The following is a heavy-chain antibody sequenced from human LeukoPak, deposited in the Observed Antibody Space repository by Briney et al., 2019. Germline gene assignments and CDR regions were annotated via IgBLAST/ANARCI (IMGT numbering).Heavy chain of an antibody. CDR2: ISYDGSNK. D-gene: IGHD6-19*01. Sequence: GRSLRLSCAASGFTFSSYAMHWVRQAPGKGLEWVAVISYDGSNKYNADSVKGRFTISRDNNKNTLYLKMNSLRAEDTAVYYCARDPGYSSGWPGIFYYWGQGTLVTVSS. J-gene: IGHJ4*02. CDR1: GFTFSSYA. V-gene: IGHV3-30*01. CDR3: ARDPGYSSGWPGIFYY.